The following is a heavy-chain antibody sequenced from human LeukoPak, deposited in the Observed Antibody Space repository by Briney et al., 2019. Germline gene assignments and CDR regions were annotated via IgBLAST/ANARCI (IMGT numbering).Heavy chain of an antibody. Sequence: PGGSLRLSCAASGFTFSSYGMHWVRQAPGKGLEWVAFIRYDGSNKYYADSVKGRFTISSDNSKNTLFLQMNSLRAEDTAVYYCAKDRDYYMDVWGKGTTVTISS. CDR2: IRYDGSNK. V-gene: IGHV3-30*02. D-gene: IGHD3-10*01. J-gene: IGHJ6*03. CDR3: AKDRDYYMDV. CDR1: GFTFSSYG.